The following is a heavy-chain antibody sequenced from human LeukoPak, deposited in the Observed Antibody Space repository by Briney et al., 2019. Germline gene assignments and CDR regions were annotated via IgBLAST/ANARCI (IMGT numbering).Heavy chain of an antibody. V-gene: IGHV3-30*04. J-gene: IGHJ5*02. CDR1: GFTFSSYA. CDR2: ISYDGSNK. Sequence: PGRSLRLSCAASGFTFSSYAMHWVRQAPGKGLEWVAVISYDGSNKYYADSVKGRFTISRDNAKNSLYLQMNSLRAEDTAVYYCARGTVAAYNWFDPWGQGTLVTVSS. CDR3: ARGTVAAYNWFDP. D-gene: IGHD6-19*01.